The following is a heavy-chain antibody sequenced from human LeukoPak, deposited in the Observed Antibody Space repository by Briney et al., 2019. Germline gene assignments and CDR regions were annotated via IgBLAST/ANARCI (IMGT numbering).Heavy chain of an antibody. Sequence: SETLSLTYSVSDDSISNYYWNWIRQPAGKGLEWIGRIYSSGNTNYNPSLKSRVTMSVDTSKNQFSLNLSSVTAADTAVYYRACQTSNWFDYWGQGTLVTVSS. V-gene: IGHV4-4*07. J-gene: IGHJ4*02. CDR3: ACQTSNWFDY. CDR2: IYSSGNT. CDR1: DDSISNYY. D-gene: IGHD6-13*01.